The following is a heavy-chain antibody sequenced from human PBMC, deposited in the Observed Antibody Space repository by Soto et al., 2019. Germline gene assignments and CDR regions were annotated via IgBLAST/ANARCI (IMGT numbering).Heavy chain of an antibody. J-gene: IGHJ5*02. CDR1: GYTLTELS. Sequence: ASVKVSCKVSGYTLTELSMHWVRQSPVKGLEWMGGFDPEVGETIYAQKFQGRVTITEDESTNTAYLEVSGLRSEDTAVYFCARPNFYYETRGYNDPKGTWFGPWGQGSLVTVSS. CDR3: ARPNFYYETRGYNDPKGTWFGP. CDR2: FDPEVGET. D-gene: IGHD3-22*01. V-gene: IGHV1-24*01.